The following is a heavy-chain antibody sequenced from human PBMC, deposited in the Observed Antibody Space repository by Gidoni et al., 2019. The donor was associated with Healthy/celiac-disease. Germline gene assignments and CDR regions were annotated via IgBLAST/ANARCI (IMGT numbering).Heavy chain of an antibody. Sequence: EVQLVESGGGLVQPGGSLRLSCAASGVTFSSYDMHLVRQATGKGLEWVSAICTAGDTYYPGSVKGRFTISRENAKNSLYLQMNSLRAGDTAVYYCARGGSGYYYSYWGQGTLVTVSS. CDR3: ARGGSGYYYSY. J-gene: IGHJ4*02. D-gene: IGHD3-22*01. V-gene: IGHV3-13*01. CDR1: GVTFSSYD. CDR2: ICTAGDT.